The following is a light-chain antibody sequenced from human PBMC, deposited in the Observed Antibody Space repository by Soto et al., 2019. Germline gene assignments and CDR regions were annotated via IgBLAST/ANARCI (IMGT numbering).Light chain of an antibody. CDR2: GAS. CDR3: QQYNNGPPT. V-gene: IGKV3-15*01. CDR1: QSVSSN. Sequence: EIVTTQSPATLSVSPGERATLSCRASQSVSSNLAWYQQKPGQAPRLLIYGASTRATGIPARFSGSGSGTEFTLTISSLQSEDFAVYYCQQYNNGPPTFGQGTKV. J-gene: IGKJ1*01.